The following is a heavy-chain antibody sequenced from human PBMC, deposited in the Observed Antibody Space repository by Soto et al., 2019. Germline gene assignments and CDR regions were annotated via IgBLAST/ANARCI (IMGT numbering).Heavy chain of an antibody. J-gene: IGHJ4*02. Sequence: ESLKISCKGSGCSFASHWVAWVRQMPEKGLEWIGTIYPGDSDTKYSSAFRGHVTISADTSVSTAYLQWRSLEATDSAIYYCARYSGSYWHYLDFWGQGTLVTVSS. CDR1: GCSFASHW. CDR2: IYPGDSDT. CDR3: ARYSGSYWHYLDF. V-gene: IGHV5-51*01. D-gene: IGHD1-26*01.